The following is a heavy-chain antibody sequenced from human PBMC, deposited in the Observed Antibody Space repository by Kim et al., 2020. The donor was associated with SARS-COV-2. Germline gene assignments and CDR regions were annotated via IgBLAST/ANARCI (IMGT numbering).Heavy chain of an antibody. CDR3: ARDRQDIVVVVAATSAFDI. J-gene: IGHJ3*02. CDR1: GFTFSSYS. V-gene: IGHV3-21*01. CDR2: ISSSSSYI. Sequence: GGSLRLSCAASGFTFSSYSMNWVRQAPGKGLEWVSSISSSSSYIYYADSVKGRFTISRDNAKNSLYLQMNSLRAEDTAVYYCARDRQDIVVVVAATSAFDIWGQGTMVTVSS. D-gene: IGHD2-15*01.